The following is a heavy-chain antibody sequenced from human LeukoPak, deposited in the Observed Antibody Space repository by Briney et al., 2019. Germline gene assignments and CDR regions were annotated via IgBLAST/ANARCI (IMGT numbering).Heavy chain of an antibody. J-gene: IGHJ4*02. Sequence: ASVKVSCKASGYTFTIYGINWVRQAPGQGLEWMGWISGYNGNTNYAQKFQGRVTMTTDTSTTTAYMELSSLRSEDTAVYYCATVIPGDDAVAFDYWGQGTLVTVSS. CDR2: ISGYNGNT. CDR3: ATVIPGDDAVAFDY. CDR1: GYTFTIYG. D-gene: IGHD2-15*01. V-gene: IGHV1-18*01.